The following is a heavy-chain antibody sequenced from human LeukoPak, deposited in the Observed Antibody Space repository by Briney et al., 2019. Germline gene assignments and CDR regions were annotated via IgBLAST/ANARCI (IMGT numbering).Heavy chain of an antibody. V-gene: IGHV4-59*01. CDR1: GGSISSYY. J-gene: IGHJ4*02. CDR2: IYYSGST. Sequence: SETLSLTCTVSGGSISSYYWSWIRQPPGKGLEWIGYIYYSGSTNYNPSLKSRVTISVDTSKNQFSLKLSSVTAADTAMYYCARVSLGELYDYWGQGTLVTVSS. D-gene: IGHD3-10*01. CDR3: ARVSLGELYDY.